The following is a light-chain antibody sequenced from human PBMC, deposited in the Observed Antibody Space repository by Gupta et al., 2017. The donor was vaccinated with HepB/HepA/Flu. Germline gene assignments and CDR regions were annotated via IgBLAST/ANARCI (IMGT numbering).Light chain of an antibody. CDR2: KAS. CDR1: QSISSW. V-gene: IGKV1-5*03. CDR3: QQYNSYST. Sequence: DIQMTQSPSTLSASVGDRVTITCRASQSISSWLAWYQQKPGKAPKLLISKASSLESGVSSRFSGSGSGTEFTLTISSLQPGEFATYYCQQYNSYSTFGQGTKVEIK. J-gene: IGKJ1*01.